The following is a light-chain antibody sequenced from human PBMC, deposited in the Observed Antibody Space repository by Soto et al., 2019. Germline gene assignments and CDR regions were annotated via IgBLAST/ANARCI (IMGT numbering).Light chain of an antibody. V-gene: IGLV1-40*01. CDR3: QAYDYSLTAFV. J-gene: IGLJ3*02. Sequence: QSVLTQPPSVSGAPGQRVTISCTGNNSNLGAGYDVHWYQQLPGAAPKLVVFGNRNRPSGVPERFSGSKSGTSASLTITGLQAEDEADYYCQAYDYSLTAFVFGGGTQLTVL. CDR2: GNR. CDR1: NSNLGAGYD.